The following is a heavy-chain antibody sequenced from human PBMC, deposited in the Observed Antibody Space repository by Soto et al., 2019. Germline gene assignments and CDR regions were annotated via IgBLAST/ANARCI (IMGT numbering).Heavy chain of an antibody. J-gene: IGHJ6*02. Sequence: QVQLVQSGAEVKKPASSVKVSCKASGGTFNNYPITWVRQAPGEGLEWMGGSIPIFGTANCAQNFQGRVTISVDESTSTAYMELSSLRSEDTAVYYCARGRGYSGDDHYYYFDMDVWGQGTTVTVSS. CDR2: SIPIFGTA. CDR1: GGTFNNYP. D-gene: IGHD5-12*01. V-gene: IGHV1-69*01. CDR3: ARGRGYSGDDHYYYFDMDV.